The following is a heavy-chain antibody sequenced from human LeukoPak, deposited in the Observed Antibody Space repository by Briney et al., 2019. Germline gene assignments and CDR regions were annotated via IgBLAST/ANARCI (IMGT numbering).Heavy chain of an antibody. D-gene: IGHD3-22*01. V-gene: IGHV3-48*04. CDR1: GFTFSSYS. J-gene: IGHJ4*02. CDR3: AGGYYYDSSGYSDY. CDR2: ISSSSSTI. Sequence: PGGSLRLSCAASGFTFSSYSMNWVRQAPGKGLEWVSYISSSSSTIYYADSVKGRFTISRDNAKNSLYLQMNSLRAEDTAVYYCAGGYYYDSSGYSDYWGQGTLVTVSS.